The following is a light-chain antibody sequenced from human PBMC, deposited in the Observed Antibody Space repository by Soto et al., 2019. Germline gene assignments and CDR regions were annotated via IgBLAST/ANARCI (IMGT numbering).Light chain of an antibody. V-gene: IGKV3-20*01. CDR3: QQYASSPQT. CDR1: QSVNGNQ. Sequence: PGERATLSCRASQSVNGNQLAWYQQKPGQAPRLLTYGASSRATGIPDRFRGSGPGTDFTLTITRLEPEDFAVYYCQQYASSPQTFGLGTKVEIK. J-gene: IGKJ1*01. CDR2: GAS.